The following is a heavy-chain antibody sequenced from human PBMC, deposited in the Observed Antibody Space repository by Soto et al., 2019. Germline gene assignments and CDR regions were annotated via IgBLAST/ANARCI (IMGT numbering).Heavy chain of an antibody. V-gene: IGHV4-30-4*01. J-gene: IGHJ6*02. CDR2: IYYSGST. CDR3: ARDIKNYYDSSGYSPTSSDYYGMDV. D-gene: IGHD3-22*01. CDR1: GGSISSGDYY. Sequence: SETLSLTCTVSGGSISSGDYYWSWIRQPPGKGLEWIGYIYYSGSTYYNPSLKSRVTISVDTSKNQFSLKLSSVTAADTAVYYCARDIKNYYDSSGYSPTSSDYYGMDVWGQGTTVTAP.